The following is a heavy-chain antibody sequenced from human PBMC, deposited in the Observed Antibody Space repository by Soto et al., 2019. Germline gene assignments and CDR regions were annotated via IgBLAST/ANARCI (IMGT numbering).Heavy chain of an antibody. CDR3: ARTHPLEYCTNGVCFRPSFDY. Sequence: PGESLKISCKGSGYSFTSYWIGWVRQMPGKGLDWMGIIYPGDSDTRYSPSFQGQVTISADKSISTAYLQWSSLKASDTAMYYCARTHPLEYCTNGVCFRPSFDYWGQGTLVTVSS. CDR1: GYSFTSYW. D-gene: IGHD2-8*01. CDR2: IYPGDSDT. V-gene: IGHV5-51*01. J-gene: IGHJ4*02.